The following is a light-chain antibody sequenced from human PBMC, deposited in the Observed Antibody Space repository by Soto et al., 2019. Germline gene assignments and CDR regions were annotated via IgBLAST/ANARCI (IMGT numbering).Light chain of an antibody. CDR3: QQAHRFPLT. J-gene: IGKJ4*01. CDR2: DAS. CDR1: QSVNNY. V-gene: IGKV3-11*01. Sequence: VVLTHSPATLSVSPGERSTLSFRASQSVNNYLVWYQQKPGQAPRLLIYDASSRATGIPARFSGSGSGTDFTLTIDSLQPEDSATYTCQQAHRFPLTFGGGTKVDIK.